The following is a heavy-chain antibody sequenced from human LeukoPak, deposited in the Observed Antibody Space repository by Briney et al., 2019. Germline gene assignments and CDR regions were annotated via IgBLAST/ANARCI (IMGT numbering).Heavy chain of an antibody. Sequence: GGSLRLSCAASGFTFSSYAMSWVRQAPGKGLEWVSAISGSGGSTYYADSVKGRFTISRDNARNSVYLQMNSLRAEDTAVYYCFGSGSYSKWDQGTLVTVSS. J-gene: IGHJ4*02. CDR2: ISGSGGST. CDR3: FGSGSYSK. D-gene: IGHD3-10*01. CDR1: GFTFSSYA. V-gene: IGHV3-23*01.